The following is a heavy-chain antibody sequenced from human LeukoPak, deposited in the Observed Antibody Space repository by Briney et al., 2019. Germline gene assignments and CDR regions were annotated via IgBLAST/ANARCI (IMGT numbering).Heavy chain of an antibody. CDR1: GGFISTYY. D-gene: IGHD5-18*01. CDR3: AREIVDTAMVFDY. V-gene: IGHV4-59*12. J-gene: IGHJ4*02. Sequence: SETLSLTCTVSGGFISTYYWSWIRQPPGKGLEWIGFISYSGSTNYNPSLKSRVTISVDKSKNQFSLKLSSVTAADTAVYYCAREIVDTAMVFDYWGQGTLVTVSS. CDR2: ISYSGST.